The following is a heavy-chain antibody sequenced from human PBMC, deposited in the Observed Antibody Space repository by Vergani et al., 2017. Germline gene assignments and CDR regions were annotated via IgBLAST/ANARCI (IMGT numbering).Heavy chain of an antibody. CDR1: GGSISSYY. CDR2: IYYSGST. CDR3: ARASYGDYVSFGVFDY. Sequence: QVQLQESGPGLVKPSETLSLTCTVSGGSISSYYWSWIRQPPGKGLEWIGYIYYSGSTHYNPSLKSRVTISVDTSKNQFSLKLGSVTAADTAVYYCARASYGDYVSFGVFDYWGQGTLVTVSS. J-gene: IGHJ4*02. V-gene: IGHV4-59*12. D-gene: IGHD4-17*01.